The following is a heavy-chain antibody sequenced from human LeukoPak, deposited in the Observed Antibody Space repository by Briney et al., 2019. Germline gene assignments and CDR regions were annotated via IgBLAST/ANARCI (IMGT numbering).Heavy chain of an antibody. CDR3: ARDTRMGGGTTGRLHYYYGMDV. CDR1: GGSFSSYY. CDR2: IYYSGST. D-gene: IGHD1-7*01. Sequence: KSSETLSLTCAVYGGSFSSYYWSWIRQPPGKGLEWIGYIYYSGSTNYNPSLTSRVTISVDTSKNQFSLKLSSVTAADTAVYYCARDTRMGGGTTGRLHYYYGMDVWGQGTTVTVSS. V-gene: IGHV4-59*01. J-gene: IGHJ6*02.